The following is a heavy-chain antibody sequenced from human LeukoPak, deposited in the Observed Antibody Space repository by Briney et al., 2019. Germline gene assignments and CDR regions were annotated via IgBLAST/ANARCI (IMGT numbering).Heavy chain of an antibody. CDR1: GESFSAYS. Sequence: MTSETLSLTCAVYGESFSAYSWNWIRQSPGKGLEWIGEINHSGSTNYNPSLKSRVTISVDTSKNQTSKRQFSLKLNSVTAADTAVYYCTRERSTPGINWFDPWGQGNLVTVSS. D-gene: IGHD2-2*01. CDR3: TRERSTPGINWFDP. V-gene: IGHV4-34*01. CDR2: INHSGST. J-gene: IGHJ5*02.